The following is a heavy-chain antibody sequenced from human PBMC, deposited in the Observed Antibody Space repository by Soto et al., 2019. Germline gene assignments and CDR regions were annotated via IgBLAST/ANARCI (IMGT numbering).Heavy chain of an antibody. D-gene: IGHD4-17*01. CDR3: ARRYGGILDY. J-gene: IGHJ4*02. CDR1: GGSISGYY. Sequence: ASETLSLTCTVSGGSISGYYWSLIRQPPGKGLEWIGYIYYIGSTNYNPSLESRVTISVDTSKNQFSLKLSSVTAADTAVYYCARRYGGILDYWGQGTLVTVSS. CDR2: IYYIGST. V-gene: IGHV4-59*08.